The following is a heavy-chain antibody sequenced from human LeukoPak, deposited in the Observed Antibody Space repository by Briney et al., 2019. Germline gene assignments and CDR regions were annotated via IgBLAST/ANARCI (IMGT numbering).Heavy chain of an antibody. J-gene: IGHJ4*02. CDR2: ISYDGSNK. CDR1: GFTFSSYA. V-gene: IGHV3-30-3*01. CDR3: ARDSRDVLWFGELLF. Sequence: AGRSLRLSGAASGFTFSSYAMHWVRQAPGKGLEWVAVISYDGSNKYYADSMKGRFTISRDNSKNTLYLQMNSLRAEDTAVYYCARDSRDVLWFGELLFWGQGTLVTVSS. D-gene: IGHD3-10*01.